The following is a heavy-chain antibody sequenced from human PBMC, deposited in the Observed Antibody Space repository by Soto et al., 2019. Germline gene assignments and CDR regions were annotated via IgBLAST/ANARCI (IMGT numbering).Heavy chain of an antibody. CDR3: AKDRLYIRGVIHNWFEP. CDR2: INPSGGST. CDR1: GYTFTSYY. D-gene: IGHD3-10*02. Sequence: ASVKVSCKASGYTFTSYYMHWVRQAPGQGLEWMGIINPSGGSTSYAQKFQGRVTMTRDTSTSTVYMELSSLRSEDTAVYYCAKDRLYIRGVIHNWFEPWGQGTRVTVSS. J-gene: IGHJ5*02. V-gene: IGHV1-46*01.